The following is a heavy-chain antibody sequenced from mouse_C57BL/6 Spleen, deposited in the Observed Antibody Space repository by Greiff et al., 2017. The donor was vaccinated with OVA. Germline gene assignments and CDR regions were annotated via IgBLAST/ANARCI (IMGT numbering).Heavy chain of an antibody. D-gene: IGHD4-1*01. J-gene: IGHJ2*01. CDR2: IDPENGDT. CDR1: GFNIKDDY. Sequence: VQLKQSGAELVRPGASVKLSCTASGFNIKDDYMHWVKQRPEQGLEWIGWIDPENGDTEYASKFQGKATITADTSSNTAYLQLSSLTSEDTAVYYCTTYLLTGTLDYWGQGTTLTVSS. CDR3: TTYLLTGTLDY. V-gene: IGHV14-4*01.